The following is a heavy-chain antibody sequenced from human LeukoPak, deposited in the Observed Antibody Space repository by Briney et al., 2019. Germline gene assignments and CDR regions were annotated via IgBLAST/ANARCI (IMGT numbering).Heavy chain of an antibody. V-gene: IGHV3-23*01. D-gene: IGHD5-18*01. J-gene: IGHJ4*02. CDR1: GFTFSNYA. Sequence: GGSLRLSCAASGFTFSNYAMSWVRQAPGKGLEWVSGISGSGGSTYYADSVKGWFSISRDNSKNTLYLQMNSLRAEDTAVYYCAKDWGSAMVTSDFLGQGTLVTVSS. CDR2: ISGSGGST. CDR3: AKDWGSAMVTSDF.